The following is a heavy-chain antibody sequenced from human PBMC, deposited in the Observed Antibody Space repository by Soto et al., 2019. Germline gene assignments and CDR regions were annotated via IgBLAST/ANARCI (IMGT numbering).Heavy chain of an antibody. CDR1: GGSTRSSNYQ. CDR2: VYYNGNT. J-gene: IGHJ4*02. CDR3: ARFRGTYNDRYFDY. Sequence: QLQLQESGPGLVKPSETLSLTCTVSGGSTRSSNYQWAWIRQPPGKGLEWIGNVYYNGNTYYSPSRHSRLTIAGDTSTAQFALKMESVTAADTAVYYCARFRGTYNDRYFDYWSQGTLVTVSS. D-gene: IGHD1-1*01. V-gene: IGHV4-39*01.